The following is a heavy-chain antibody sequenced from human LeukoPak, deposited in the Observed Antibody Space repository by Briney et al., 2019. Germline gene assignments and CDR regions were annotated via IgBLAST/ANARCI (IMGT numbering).Heavy chain of an antibody. CDR3: ARGRRGSAKLAGPFDY. D-gene: IGHD3-10*01. Sequence: SETLSLTCAVYGGPFSGYYWSWIRQPPGKGLEWIGEINHSGSTNYNPSLESRVTISVDTSKNQFSLKLSSVTAADTAVYYCARGRRGSAKLAGPFDYWGQGTLVTVSS. J-gene: IGHJ4*02. V-gene: IGHV4-34*01. CDR2: INHSGST. CDR1: GGPFSGYY.